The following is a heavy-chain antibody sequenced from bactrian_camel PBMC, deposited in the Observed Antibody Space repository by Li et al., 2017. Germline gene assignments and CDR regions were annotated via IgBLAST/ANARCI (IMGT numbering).Heavy chain of an antibody. CDR1: GFTFSSYW. CDR3: AALRGAIEVDFGY. Sequence: VQLVESGGGLVQPGGSLRLSCASSGFTFSSYWMYWVRQAPGKGLEWVSTINSDGSATYFADSVKGRFTISSDNAKNTVYLQMNSLKSEDTALYYCAALRGAIEVDFGYWGQGTQVTVS. J-gene: IGHJ6*01. V-gene: IGHV3S6*01. CDR2: INSDGSAT.